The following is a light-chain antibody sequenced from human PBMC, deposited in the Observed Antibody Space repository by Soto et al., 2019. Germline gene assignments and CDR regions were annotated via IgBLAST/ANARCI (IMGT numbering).Light chain of an antibody. J-gene: IGLJ1*01. CDR1: ISDVGSYDL. V-gene: IGLV2-14*02. Sequence: QSALTQPGSVSGSPGQSITISCIGTISDVGSYDLVSWYQQHPGKAPRLMIYEGSKRPSGVSNRFFGSKSGNTASLAISGLQAEDEADYYCSSYTTTSNYVFGTGTKVTVL. CDR3: SSYTTTSNYV. CDR2: EGS.